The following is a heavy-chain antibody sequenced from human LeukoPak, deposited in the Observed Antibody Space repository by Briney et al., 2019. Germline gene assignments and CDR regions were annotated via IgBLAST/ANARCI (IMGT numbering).Heavy chain of an antibody. CDR3: ARDGHYDILTGYFQD. J-gene: IGHJ1*01. CDR2: ISSSGNTI. Sequence: GGSLRLSCAASGFTFSDYYMNWIRQAPGKGLEWISYISSSGNTIYFADSLKGRFTISRDNAKNSLYLQMNSLRAEDTAVYYCARDGHYDILTGYFQDWGQGTLVTVSS. D-gene: IGHD3-9*01. CDR1: GFTFSDYY. V-gene: IGHV3-11*01.